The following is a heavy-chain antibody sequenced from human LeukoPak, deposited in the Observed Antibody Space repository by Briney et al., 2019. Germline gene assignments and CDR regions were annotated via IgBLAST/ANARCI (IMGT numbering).Heavy chain of an antibody. D-gene: IGHD3-3*01. CDR2: IYSGGST. J-gene: IGHJ5*02. CDR1: GFTVSHNY. Sequence: GGSLRLSCAASGFTVSHNYMSWVRQAPGKGLEWVSVIYSGGSTYHADSVRGRFTISRDNSKNTLFLQMSSLKADDTAVYYCARYRPYDSLFDPWGQGTLVAVSS. CDR3: ARYRPYDSLFDP. V-gene: IGHV3-66*01.